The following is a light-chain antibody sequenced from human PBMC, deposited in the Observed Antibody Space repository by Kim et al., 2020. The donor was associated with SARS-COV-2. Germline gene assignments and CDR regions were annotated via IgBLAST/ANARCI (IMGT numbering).Light chain of an antibody. V-gene: IGLV3-19*01. J-gene: IGLJ1*01. Sequence: LGQTVTIPCHGDSLRDYYESWYRQEPGQAPLLVLYGKFKRSSGVPARFSGSTSGNTASLIITGLQAEDEADFYCYSRDHNGYLNSVFGTGPKVTV. CDR1: SLRDYY. CDR3: YSRDHNGYLNSV. CDR2: GKF.